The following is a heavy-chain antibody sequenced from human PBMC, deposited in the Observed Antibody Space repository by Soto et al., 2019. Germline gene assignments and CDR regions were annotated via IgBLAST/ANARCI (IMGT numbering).Heavy chain of an antibody. J-gene: IGHJ6*02. CDR1: GYTFTSYG. D-gene: IGHD6-19*01. CDR3: ARDSNSGRRVYYYYYGMDL. Sequence: ASVKVSCKASGYTFTSYGISWVRQAPGQGLEWMGWISAYNGNTNYAQKLQGRVTMTTDTSTSTAYMELRTLRSDDTAVYYCARDSNSGRRVYYYYYGMDLWGRGAKVTVSS. CDR2: ISAYNGNT. V-gene: IGHV1-18*04.